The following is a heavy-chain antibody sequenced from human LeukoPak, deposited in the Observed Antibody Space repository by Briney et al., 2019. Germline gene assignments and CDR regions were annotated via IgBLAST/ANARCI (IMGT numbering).Heavy chain of an antibody. Sequence: PSETLSLTCAVYGGSFSGYYWSWIRQPPGKGLEWIGEINHSGSTNYNPSLKSRVTISVDTSKNRFSLKLSSVTAADTAVYYCARGHYVATVLGYYYYMDVWGKGTTVTVSS. D-gene: IGHD5-12*01. J-gene: IGHJ6*03. V-gene: IGHV4-34*01. CDR1: GGSFSGYY. CDR2: INHSGST. CDR3: ARGHYVATVLGYYYYMDV.